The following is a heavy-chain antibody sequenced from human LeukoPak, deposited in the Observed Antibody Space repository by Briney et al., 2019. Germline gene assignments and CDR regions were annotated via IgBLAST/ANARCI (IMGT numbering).Heavy chain of an antibody. CDR3: ARDLGLEDYDSSGSIDY. Sequence: ASVKVSCKASGYTFTSYGISWVRQASGQGLEWMGWISAYNGNTNYAQKLQGRVTMTTDTSTSTAYMELRSLRSDDTAVYYCARDLGLEDYDSSGSIDYWGQGTLVTVSS. V-gene: IGHV1-18*01. D-gene: IGHD3-22*01. J-gene: IGHJ4*02. CDR2: ISAYNGNT. CDR1: GYTFTSYG.